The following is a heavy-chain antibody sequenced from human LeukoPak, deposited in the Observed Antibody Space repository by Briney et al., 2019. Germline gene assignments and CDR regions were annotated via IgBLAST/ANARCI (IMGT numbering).Heavy chain of an antibody. CDR2: INQYGNDK. D-gene: IGHD3-22*01. CDR3: PREETIVVIREPPP. CDR1: GFTFSNYW. J-gene: IGHJ4*02. Sequence: PGGSLRLSCEASGFTFSNYWMSWVRQAPGKGLEWVANINQYGNDKYYVDSVKGRFTISRDNAKNSLDLQMNSLRVEDTAIYYCPREETIVVIREPPPRGQGTLVTVSS. V-gene: IGHV3-7*01.